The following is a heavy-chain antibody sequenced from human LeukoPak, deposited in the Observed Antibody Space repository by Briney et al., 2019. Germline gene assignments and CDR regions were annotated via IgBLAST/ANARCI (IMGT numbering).Heavy chain of an antibody. CDR1: GFTFTSYV. V-gene: IGHV3-23*01. CDR2: VTSGGST. J-gene: IGHJ4*02. Sequence: GGSLRLSCAASGFTFTSYVMTWVRQAPEKGLEWVSAVTSGGSTFYADSVKGRFTISRDNSKNTLYLQMNSLRAGDTAVYYCANYLRQLPFDYWGQGTLVTVSS. D-gene: IGHD2-2*01. CDR3: ANYLRQLPFDY.